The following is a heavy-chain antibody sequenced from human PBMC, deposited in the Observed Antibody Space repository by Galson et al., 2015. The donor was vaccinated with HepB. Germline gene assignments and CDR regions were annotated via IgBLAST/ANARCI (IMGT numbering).Heavy chain of an antibody. J-gene: IGHJ4*02. Sequence: TLSLTCAVSGVSVNNGGYYWIWIRRHPGKGLEWIGYIYYSGNTYYNPSLESRVSISLDTSKNHFSLNLTSVTAADTAVYYCARSSSWSTFDYWGQGTLVTVSS. V-gene: IGHV4-31*11. CDR3: ARSSSWSTFDY. D-gene: IGHD6-13*01. CDR2: IYYSGNT. CDR1: GVSVNNGGYY.